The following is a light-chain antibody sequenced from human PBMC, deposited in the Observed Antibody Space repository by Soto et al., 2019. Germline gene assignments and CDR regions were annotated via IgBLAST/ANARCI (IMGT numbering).Light chain of an antibody. CDR1: SSVVGGYNY. J-gene: IGLJ1*01. V-gene: IGLV2-14*01. Sequence: QSVLTQPASVSESPGQSITISCTGTSSVVGGYNYVSWYQQHPGKAPKLMIYDVSSRPSGVSNRFSGSKSGNTASLTISGLQAEDEADYYCSSYSKGSTLYVFGSGTKVTVL. CDR2: DVS. CDR3: SSYSKGSTLYV.